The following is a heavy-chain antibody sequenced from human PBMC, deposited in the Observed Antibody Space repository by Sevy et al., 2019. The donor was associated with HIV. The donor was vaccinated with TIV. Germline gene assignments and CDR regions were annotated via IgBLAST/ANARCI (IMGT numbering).Heavy chain of an antibody. J-gene: IGHJ4*02. CDR1: GFTFSRYA. D-gene: IGHD3-22*01. CDR2: IGGCGGGGDKT. Sequence: GGSLRLSCAASGFTFSRYAMNWVRQAPGKGLEWVSGIGGCGGGGDKTNYADSVEGRFTISGDDSKNSLYLQLNSLSAEDTAIYYCARKYDSSGYFDYWGQGTLVTVSS. CDR3: ARKYDSSGYFDY. V-gene: IGHV3-23*01.